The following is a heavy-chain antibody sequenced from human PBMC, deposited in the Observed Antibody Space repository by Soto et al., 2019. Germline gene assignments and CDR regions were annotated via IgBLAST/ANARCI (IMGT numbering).Heavy chain of an antibody. V-gene: IGHV3-21*01. Sequence: GGSLRLSCAASGFIFSSYTMNWVRQAPGKGLEWVSFISSGSRSIHYADSVKGRFTISRDNVKNSLYLQMNSLRAEDTAVYYCARELSYYYDSSGLRFDPWGQGTLVTVSS. CDR3: ARELSYYYDSSGLRFDP. J-gene: IGHJ5*02. CDR2: ISSGSRSI. CDR1: GFIFSSYT. D-gene: IGHD3-22*01.